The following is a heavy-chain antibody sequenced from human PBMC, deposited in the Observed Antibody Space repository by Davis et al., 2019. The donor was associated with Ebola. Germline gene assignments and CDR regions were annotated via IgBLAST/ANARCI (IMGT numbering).Heavy chain of an antibody. V-gene: IGHV3-23*01. Sequence: PGGSLRLSCAASGFTFSSYAMSWVRQAPGKGLEWVSAISGSGGSTYYADSVKGRFTISRDNSKNTLYLQMNSLRAEDTAVYYCAKEVVPAAEPENYFDYWGQGTLVTVSS. CDR2: ISGSGGST. CDR1: GFTFSSYA. D-gene: IGHD2-2*01. CDR3: AKEVVPAAEPENYFDY. J-gene: IGHJ4*02.